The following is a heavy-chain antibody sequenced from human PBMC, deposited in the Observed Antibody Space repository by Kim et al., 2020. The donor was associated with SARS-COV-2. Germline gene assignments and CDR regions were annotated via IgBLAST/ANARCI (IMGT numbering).Heavy chain of an antibody. D-gene: IGHD6-19*01. J-gene: IGHJ5*02. CDR3: ARVRETTSGWYWFDP. Sequence: GGSLRLSCAASTFTFSSYAMGWVRQAPGKGLEWVSAISYSGGNTYYADSVKGRFTISRDNSKNTLYLQTNSLRAEDTAVYHCARVRETTSGWYWFDPWGQGTLVTVSS. V-gene: IGHV3-23*01. CDR1: TFTFSSYA. CDR2: ISYSGGNT.